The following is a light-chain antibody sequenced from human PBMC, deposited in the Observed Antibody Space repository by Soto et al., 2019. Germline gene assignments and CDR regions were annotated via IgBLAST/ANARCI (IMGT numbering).Light chain of an antibody. CDR3: QQYNNWPPYT. V-gene: IGKV3-15*01. CDR2: GAS. CDR1: QSVGSG. J-gene: IGKJ2*01. Sequence: EIVMTQSPATLCVSPGERATLSCRASQSVGSGLSWYQQKPDQAPRLLIYGASTSATGIPARFSGSGSGTRFTHTISSLQSEDYTVYYCQQYNNWPPYTVGQGT.